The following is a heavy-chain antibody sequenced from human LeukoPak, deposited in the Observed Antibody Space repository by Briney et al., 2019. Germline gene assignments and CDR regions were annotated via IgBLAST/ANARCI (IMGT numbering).Heavy chain of an antibody. CDR1: GGSISSSNW. D-gene: IGHD2-15*01. V-gene: IGHV4-4*02. CDR3: ARGCSGGSCNLAFDI. CDR2: IYHSGSI. J-gene: IGHJ3*02. Sequence: KSSETLSLTCAVSGGSISSSNWWSWVRQPPGKGLEWIGEIYHSGSINYNPSLKSRVTISVDKSKNQFSLKLSSVTAADTAVYYCARGCSGGSCNLAFDIWGQGTMVTVSS.